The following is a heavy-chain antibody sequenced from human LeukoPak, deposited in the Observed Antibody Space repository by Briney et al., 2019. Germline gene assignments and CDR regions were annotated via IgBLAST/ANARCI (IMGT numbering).Heavy chain of an antibody. CDR1: GGNSIRHA. V-gene: IGHV1-69*04. CDR2: MIPVIVAG. Sequence: SVSLSRELSGGNSIRHAVSWVRQAPRHGREWLGRMIPVIVAGTYAKKFQCRVTITADKSTHKSYMELSSLTFEDTAVYFCAKGRDSSSHHLDYWGQGTLVTVSS. D-gene: IGHD2-2*01. CDR3: AKGRDSSSHHLDY. J-gene: IGHJ4*02.